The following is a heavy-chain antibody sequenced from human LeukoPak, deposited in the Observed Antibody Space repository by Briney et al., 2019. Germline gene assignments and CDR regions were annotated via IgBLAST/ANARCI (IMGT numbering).Heavy chain of an antibody. V-gene: IGHV1-46*01. Sequence: ASVKVSCKASGYTFTSYYMHWVRQAPGQGLEWMGIINPSGGSTRYAQKFQGRVTMTRDTSTSTVYMELSSPRSEDTAVYYCARGEWELRVDYWGQGTLVTVSS. D-gene: IGHD1-26*01. J-gene: IGHJ4*02. CDR3: ARGEWELRVDY. CDR1: GYTFTSYY. CDR2: INPSGGST.